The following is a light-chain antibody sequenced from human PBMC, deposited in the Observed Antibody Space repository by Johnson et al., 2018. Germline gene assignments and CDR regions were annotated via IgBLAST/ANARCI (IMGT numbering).Light chain of an antibody. CDR3: GTWDSSLSAGNV. CDR2: ENN. Sequence: SVSAAPGQKVTISCSGSSSNIGNNYVSWYQQLPGTAPKLLIYENNKRPSGIPDLFSGSKSGTSATLGITGLQTGDEADYYCGTWDSSLSAGNVFGTGTKVTVL. CDR1: SSNIGNNY. J-gene: IGLJ1*01. V-gene: IGLV1-51*02.